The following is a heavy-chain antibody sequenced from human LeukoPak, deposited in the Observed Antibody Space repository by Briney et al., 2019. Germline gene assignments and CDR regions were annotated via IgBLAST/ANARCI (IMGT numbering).Heavy chain of an antibody. CDR2: ISSSSSYI. Sequence: GGSLRLSCAASGFTFSSYSMNWVRQAPGKRLEWVSSISSSSSYIYYADSVKGRFTISRDNAKNSLYLQMNSLRAEDTAVYYCAREYLVGRYYGSGSYYGYWGQGTLVTVSS. CDR3: AREYLVGRYYGSGSYYGY. J-gene: IGHJ4*02. V-gene: IGHV3-21*01. CDR1: GFTFSSYS. D-gene: IGHD3-10*01.